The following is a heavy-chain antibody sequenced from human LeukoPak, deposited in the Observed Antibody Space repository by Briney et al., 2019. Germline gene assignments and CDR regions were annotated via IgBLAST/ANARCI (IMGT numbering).Heavy chain of an antibody. J-gene: IGHJ6*03. V-gene: IGHV4-59*11. CDR1: GGSISNHY. Sequence: SETLSLTCTVSGGSISNHYWSWIRQPPGKGQEWIGYIYSSGSTNYNPSLKSRVTISVDTSKNQFSLKLNSVTAADTAVYYCVRDREEITALFYYYYMDVWGKGTTVTVSS. CDR2: IYSSGST. CDR3: VRDREEITALFYYYYMDV. D-gene: IGHD3-16*01.